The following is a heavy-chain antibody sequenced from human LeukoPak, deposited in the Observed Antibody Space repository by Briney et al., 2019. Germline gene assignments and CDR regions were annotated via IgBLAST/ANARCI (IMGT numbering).Heavy chain of an antibody. J-gene: IGHJ5*02. D-gene: IGHD6-13*01. CDR3: ARKSSYSSSWLPFDP. CDR2: MNPNSGDT. V-gene: IGHV1-8*02. CDR1: GYTFTGYF. Sequence: ASVKVSCKASGYTFTGYFIHWVRQAPGQGLEWMGWMNPNSGDTGYAQKFQGRVTMTRNTSISTAYMELSSLRSEDTAVYYCARKSSYSSSWLPFDPWGQGTLVTVSS.